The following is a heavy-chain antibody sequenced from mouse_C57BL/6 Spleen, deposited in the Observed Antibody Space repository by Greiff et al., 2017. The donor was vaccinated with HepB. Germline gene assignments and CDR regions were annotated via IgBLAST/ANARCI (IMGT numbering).Heavy chain of an antibody. V-gene: IGHV1-85*01. CDR2: IYPRDGST. D-gene: IGHD1-1*01. CDR3: ARSRPVVATRYFDV. CDR1: GYTFTSYD. J-gene: IGHJ1*03. Sequence: QVQLKQSGPELVKPGASVKLSCKASGYTFTSYDINWVKQRPGQGLEWIGWIYPRDGSTKYNEKFKGKATLTVDTSSSTAYMELHSLTSEDSAVYFCARSRPVVATRYFDVWGTGTTVTVSS.